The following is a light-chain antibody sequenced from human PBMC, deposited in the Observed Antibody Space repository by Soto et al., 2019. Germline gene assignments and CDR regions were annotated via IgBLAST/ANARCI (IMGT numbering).Light chain of an antibody. Sequence: QSALTQPRSVSGSPGQSVTMSCTGTNSDVGSYNSVSWYQQHPDKAPKLIIYDVSKRPSGVPDRFSGSKSGNTASLTISGLQAEDAGDYYCCSYAGGYTFPYVFGTGTKLTVL. CDR3: CSYAGGYTFPYV. CDR2: DVS. V-gene: IGLV2-11*01. J-gene: IGLJ1*01. CDR1: NSDVGSYNS.